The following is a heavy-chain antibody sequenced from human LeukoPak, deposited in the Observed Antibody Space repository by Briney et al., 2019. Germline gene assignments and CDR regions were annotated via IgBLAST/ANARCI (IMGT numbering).Heavy chain of an antibody. J-gene: IGHJ4*02. CDR3: ARHLPIGYCSSTSCHPYYFDY. CDR1: GGSISSSSYY. V-gene: IGHV4-39*01. D-gene: IGHD2-2*01. CDR2: IYYSGST. Sequence: SETLSLTCTVSGGSISSSSYYWGWIRQPPGKGLEWIGSIYYSGSTYYNPSLKSRVTISVDTSKNQFSLKLSSVTAADTAVYYCARHLPIGYCSSTSCHPYYFDYWGQGTLVTVSS.